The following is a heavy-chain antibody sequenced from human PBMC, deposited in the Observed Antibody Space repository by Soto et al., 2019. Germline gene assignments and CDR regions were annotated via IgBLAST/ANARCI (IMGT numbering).Heavy chain of an antibody. Sequence: SETLSLTCAVYGGSFSGYSWSWIRQPPGKGLEWIGEIYYRGNAYYNPSLQTRVTISLDKSKSQFSLKLNSVTAADSAVYFCARLEGLATISYYFDFWGPGALVTVSS. V-gene: IGHV4-34*01. J-gene: IGHJ4*02. CDR2: IYYRGNA. CDR1: GGSFSGYS. CDR3: ARLEGLATISYYFDF. D-gene: IGHD3-9*01.